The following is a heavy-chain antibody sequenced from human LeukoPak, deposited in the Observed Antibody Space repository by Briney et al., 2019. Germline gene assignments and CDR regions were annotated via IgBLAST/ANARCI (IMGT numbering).Heavy chain of an antibody. D-gene: IGHD1-26*01. CDR2: IYYSGST. CDR3: ASSLLGATSPGFDY. J-gene: IGHJ4*02. V-gene: IGHV4-39*01. Sequence: SETLSLTCTVSGGSISSSSYYWGWIRQPPGKGLEWIGSIYYSGSTYYNPSLKSRVTISVDTPKNQFSLKLSSVTAADTAVYYCASSLLGATSPGFDYWGQGTLVTVPS. CDR1: GGSISSSSYY.